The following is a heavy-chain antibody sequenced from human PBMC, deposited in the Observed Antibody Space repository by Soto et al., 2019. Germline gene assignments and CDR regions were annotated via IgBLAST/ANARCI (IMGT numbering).Heavy chain of an antibody. CDR2: ISGSGGST. CDR1: GFTFSSYA. V-gene: IGHV3-23*01. D-gene: IGHD2-21*02. Sequence: EVQLLESGGGLVQPGGSLRLSCAASGFTFSSYAMSWVRQAPGKGLEWVSAISGSGGSTYYADSVKGRFTISRDNSKNTLYLQMNSLRAEDTAVYYCAKDRGSLGVVVTPYYFDYWGQGTLVTVSS. CDR3: AKDRGSLGVVVTPYYFDY. J-gene: IGHJ4*02.